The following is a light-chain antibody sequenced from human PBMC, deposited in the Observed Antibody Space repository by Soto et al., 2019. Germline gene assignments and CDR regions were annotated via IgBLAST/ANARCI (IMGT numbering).Light chain of an antibody. CDR3: QQYSSFSSSM. CDR2: DAS. CDR1: QGISTW. J-gene: IGKJ1*01. Sequence: DLQLTQSPSTLSAAVGDRVTITCRASQGISTWLAWYQQKPGKAPNLLIYDASSLRSGVPPRFAGSGSGTEFTLTISSLQPDDFATYYCQQYSSFSSSMFGQGTKVEIK. V-gene: IGKV1-5*01.